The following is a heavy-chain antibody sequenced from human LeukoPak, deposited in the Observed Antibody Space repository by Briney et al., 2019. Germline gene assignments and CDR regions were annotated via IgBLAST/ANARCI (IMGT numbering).Heavy chain of an antibody. V-gene: IGHV1-3*01. J-gene: IGHJ4*02. Sequence: ASVKVSCKASGYRFTTDMYTIHWLRQAPGHRLEWMGWINAGNGNTKYLQKFQGRVTITGDTSARTVYMEVSSLVSEDTAVYYCARDSDSSGWSWVYWGQGTLVTVSS. CDR3: ARDSDSSGWSWVY. CDR1: GYRFTTDMYT. D-gene: IGHD6-19*01. CDR2: INAGNGNT.